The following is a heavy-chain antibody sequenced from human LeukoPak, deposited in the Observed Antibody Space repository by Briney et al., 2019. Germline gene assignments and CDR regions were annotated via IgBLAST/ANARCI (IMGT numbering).Heavy chain of an antibody. J-gene: IGHJ3*02. CDR1: GGSISSSGYY. V-gene: IGHV4-39*01. Sequence: PSETLSLTCAVSGGSISSSGYYWGWIRQPPGKGLEWIGSIYDSGSTYYNPSLKSRVAISVDTSRNQFSLKLISVTAADTAVYYCARQGGGSGTYDVFDIWGQGTMVTVSS. D-gene: IGHD3-10*01. CDR3: ARQGGGSGTYDVFDI. CDR2: IYDSGST.